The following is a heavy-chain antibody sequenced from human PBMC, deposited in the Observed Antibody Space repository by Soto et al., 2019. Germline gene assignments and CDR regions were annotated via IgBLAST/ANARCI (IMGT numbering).Heavy chain of an antibody. CDR3: ARLHMVRGIIMAFDI. CDR1: GGSISSYY. Sequence: PSETLSLTCTVSGGSISSYYWSWIRQPPGKGLEWIGYIYYSGSTNYNPSLKSRVTISVDTSKNQFSLKLSSVTAADTAVYYCARLHMVRGIIMAFDIWGPGTMVT. J-gene: IGHJ3*02. D-gene: IGHD3-10*01. CDR2: IYYSGST. V-gene: IGHV4-59*08.